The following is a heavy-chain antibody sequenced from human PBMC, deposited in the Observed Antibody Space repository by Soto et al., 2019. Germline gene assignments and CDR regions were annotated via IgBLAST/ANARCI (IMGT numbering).Heavy chain of an antibody. CDR2: ISGSGGST. Sequence: GGSLRLSCAASGFTFSSYAMSWVRQAPGKGLEWVSAISGSGGSTYYADSVKGRFTISRDNSKNTRYLQMNSLRAEDTAVYYCAKVGNEYQLLSYYFDYWGQGTLVTVSS. D-gene: IGHD2-2*01. CDR3: AKVGNEYQLLSYYFDY. V-gene: IGHV3-23*01. CDR1: GFTFSSYA. J-gene: IGHJ4*02.